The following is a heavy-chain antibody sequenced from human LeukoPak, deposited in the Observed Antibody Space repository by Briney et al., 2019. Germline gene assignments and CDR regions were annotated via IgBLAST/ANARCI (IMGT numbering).Heavy chain of an antibody. V-gene: IGHV5-51*01. CDR1: GYSFTSCW. CDR3: ARVDGSGTFLYYFDY. D-gene: IGHD3-10*01. Sequence: GESLKISCKGSGYSFTSCWIGWVRHMPGKGLEWMGIIYPSDSEIRYSPSFQGQVTISADKSISTAYLQWSSLKASDAAMYFCARVDGSGTFLYYFDYWGQGTLVTVSS. CDR2: IYPSDSEI. J-gene: IGHJ4*02.